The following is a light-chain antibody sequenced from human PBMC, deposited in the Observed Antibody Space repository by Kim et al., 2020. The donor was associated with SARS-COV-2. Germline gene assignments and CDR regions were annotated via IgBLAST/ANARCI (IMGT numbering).Light chain of an antibody. CDR2: AAS. Sequence: IVLTQSPGSLSLSPGERATLSCRASHSVTSNYLAWYQHKPGQAPRLLIYAASSRATGIPDRFIGSGSGTDFTLTITRLEPEDFAVYYCQQHGNTLLPVGQGTKVDIK. CDR1: HSVTSNY. J-gene: IGKJ1*01. CDR3: QQHGNTLLP. V-gene: IGKV3-20*01.